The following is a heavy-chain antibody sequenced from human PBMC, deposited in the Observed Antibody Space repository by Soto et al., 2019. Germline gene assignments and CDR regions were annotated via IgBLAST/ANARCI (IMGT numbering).Heavy chain of an antibody. CDR3: ATIRDCGGDCSDRGFQY. D-gene: IGHD2-21*02. CDR2: ISGNGRHK. Sequence: PWGSLRLSCAASGFTLGTSWMHWVRQAPGKGLLWVSRISGNGRHKHYADFAKGRFSISRDNAKNTAILQMNSLRVDDSAVYYCATIRDCGGDCSDRGFQYWGQGTLVTVSS. V-gene: IGHV3-74*01. J-gene: IGHJ1*01. CDR1: GFTLGTSW.